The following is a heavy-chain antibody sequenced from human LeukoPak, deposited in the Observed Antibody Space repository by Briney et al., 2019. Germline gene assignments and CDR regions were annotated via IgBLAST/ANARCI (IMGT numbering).Heavy chain of an antibody. CDR1: GHTFTSYG. V-gene: IGHV1-18*01. J-gene: IGHJ6*02. CDR2: ISAYNGNT. CDR3: ARELAVTTLSGVGYYYGMDV. D-gene: IGHD4-17*01. Sequence: GASVKVSCKASGHTFTSYGISWVRQAPGQGLEWMGWISAYNGNTNYAQKLQGRVTMTTDTSTSTAYMELRSLRSDDTAVYYCARELAVTTLSGVGYYYGMDVWGQGTTVTVSS.